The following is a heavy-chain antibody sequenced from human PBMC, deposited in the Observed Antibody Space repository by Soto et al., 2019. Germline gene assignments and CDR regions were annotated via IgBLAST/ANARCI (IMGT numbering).Heavy chain of an antibody. CDR1: GFTFSSYG. V-gene: IGHV3-33*01. CDR3: ARDSEYSSSWLDY. Sequence: GGSLRLSCAASGFTFSSYGMHWVRQAPGKGLEWVAVIWYDGSNKNYADSVKGRLTISRDNSKNTLYLQMNSLRAEDTAVYYCARDSEYSSSWLDYWGQGTLVTVSS. D-gene: IGHD6-13*01. CDR2: IWYDGSNK. J-gene: IGHJ4*02.